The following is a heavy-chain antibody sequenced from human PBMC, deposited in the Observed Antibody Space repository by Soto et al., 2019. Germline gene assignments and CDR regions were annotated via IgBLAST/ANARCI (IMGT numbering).Heavy chain of an antibody. V-gene: IGHV4-31*03. CDR3: ARDLLGYCTNGVCYGGMDV. Sequence: SETLSLTCTVSGGSISSGGYYWSWIRQHPGKGLEWIGYIYYSGSTYYNPSLKSRVTISVDTSKNQFSLKLSSVTAADTAVYYCARDLLGYCTNGVCYGGMDVWGQGTTVTVSS. D-gene: IGHD2-8*01. CDR2: IYYSGST. J-gene: IGHJ6*02. CDR1: GGSISSGGYY.